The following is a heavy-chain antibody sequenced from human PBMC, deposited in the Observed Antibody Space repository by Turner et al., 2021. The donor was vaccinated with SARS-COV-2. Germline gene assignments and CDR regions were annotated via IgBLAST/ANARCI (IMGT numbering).Heavy chain of an antibody. V-gene: IGHV3-30*04. D-gene: IGHD3-22*01. J-gene: IGHJ4*02. CDR2: IAYDGSNK. CDR3: AGIEWLLLSY. CDR1: GFTFSSYA. Sequence: QVQLVEAGGGVFETGWSLRLSCAASGFTFSSYAMHWVRQAPGKGGEWVAVIAYDGSNKYYADSGKGRFTISRDNTKNTLYLQMNSLRAEDTAVYYCAGIEWLLLSYWGQGTLVTVSS.